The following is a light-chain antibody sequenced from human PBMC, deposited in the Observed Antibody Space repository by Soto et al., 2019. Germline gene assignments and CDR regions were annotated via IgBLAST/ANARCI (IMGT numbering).Light chain of an antibody. Sequence: QSALTQPASVSGSPGQSITISCTGTSSDVGGYNYVSWYKQHSGKAPKLMIYDVSYRPSGVSNRFSGFKSGNTASLTISGLQAEDEDDYYCSSYTSSSTVVFGGGTKLTVL. CDR3: SSYTSSSTVV. J-gene: IGLJ3*02. CDR1: SSDVGGYNY. CDR2: DVS. V-gene: IGLV2-14*03.